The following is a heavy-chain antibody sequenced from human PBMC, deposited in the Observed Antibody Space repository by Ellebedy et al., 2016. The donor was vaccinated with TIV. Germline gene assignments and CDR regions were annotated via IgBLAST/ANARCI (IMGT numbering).Heavy chain of an antibody. J-gene: IGHJ3*02. V-gene: IGHV3-23*01. CDR2: ISAGGEVT. Sequence: GESLKISCSASGLTLSNYALSWLRQAPGKGLEWVSAISAGGEVTYYADSVKGRFTISRDNSKNTVFLQMNSRRVEATAVYYCATHYDFLPSSLSPFDMWGQGTMVTFSS. D-gene: IGHD3-9*01. CDR3: ATHYDFLPSSLSPFDM. CDR1: GLTLSNYA.